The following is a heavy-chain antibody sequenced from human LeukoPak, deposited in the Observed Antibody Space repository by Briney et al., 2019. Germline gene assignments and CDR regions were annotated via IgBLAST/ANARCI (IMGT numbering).Heavy chain of an antibody. Sequence: PGGSLRLSCAASGFTFSSYWMHWVRQAPGKGLVWVSRIKSDGSTNYAASVKGRFTISRDNAKNTLSLQMNSLRAEDTGVYYCARAPSEIGGYYPEYFRHWGQGTLVTVSS. J-gene: IGHJ1*01. CDR2: IKSDGST. V-gene: IGHV3-74*01. D-gene: IGHD3-22*01. CDR3: ARAPSEIGGYYPEYFRH. CDR1: GFTFSSYW.